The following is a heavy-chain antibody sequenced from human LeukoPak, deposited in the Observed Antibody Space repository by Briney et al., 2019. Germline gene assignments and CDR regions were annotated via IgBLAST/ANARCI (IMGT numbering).Heavy chain of an antibody. V-gene: IGHV4-34*12. CDR2: IFHSGDT. D-gene: IGHD2-15*01. CDR3: WGDCLGWFEN. CDR1: GGSFSGYY. Sequence: PSETLSLTCAVYGGSFSGYYWGWIRQPPGKGLEWIASIFHSGDTYYNPSLKSRLTISVDTSKNQFSLKLTSLTAAYTAVYYCWGDCLGWFENWGQGTLVPVFS. J-gene: IGHJ4*02.